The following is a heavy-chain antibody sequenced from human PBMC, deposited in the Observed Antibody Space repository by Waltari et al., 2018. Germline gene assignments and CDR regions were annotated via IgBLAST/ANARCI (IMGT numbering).Heavy chain of an antibody. Sequence: QVQLQESGPGLVKPSETLSLTCTVSGGPISSHYWSWNRQPPGKGLGWIGYMYYSGSTNYNPSLKSRVTMSVDTSKNQFSLKLSSVTAADTAVYYWARDYYGSGSYLTFDPWGQGTLVTVSS. CDR1: GGPISSHY. CDR2: MYYSGST. J-gene: IGHJ5*02. CDR3: ARDYYGSGSYLTFDP. D-gene: IGHD3-10*01. V-gene: IGHV4-59*11.